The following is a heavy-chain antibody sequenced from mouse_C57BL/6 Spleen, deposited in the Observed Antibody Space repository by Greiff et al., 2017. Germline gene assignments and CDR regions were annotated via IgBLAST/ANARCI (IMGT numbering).Heavy chain of an antibody. J-gene: IGHJ4*01. D-gene: IGHD2-4*01. CDR2: ISSGGDYI. CDR1: GFTFSSYA. Sequence: EVQGVESGEGLVKPGGSLKLSCAASGFTFSSYAMSWVRQTPEKRLAWVAYISSGGDYIYYADTVKGRFTISRDNARNTLYLQMSSLKSEDTAMYYCTRGYYDYDDYAMDYWGQGTSVTVSS. V-gene: IGHV5-9-1*02. CDR3: TRGYYDYDDYAMDY.